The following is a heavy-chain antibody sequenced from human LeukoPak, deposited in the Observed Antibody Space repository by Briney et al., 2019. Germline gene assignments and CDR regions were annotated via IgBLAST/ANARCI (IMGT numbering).Heavy chain of an antibody. J-gene: IGHJ4*02. CDR1: GGSISSYY. CDR3: ARHRPYYYDSSGQTHFDY. V-gene: IGHV4-59*08. CDR2: IYYSGST. Sequence: SETLSLTCTVSGGSISSYYWSWIRQPPGKGLEWIGYIYYSGSTNYNPSLKSRVTISVDTSKNQFSLKLSSVTAADTAAYYCARHRPYYYDSSGQTHFDYWGQGTLVTVSS. D-gene: IGHD3-22*01.